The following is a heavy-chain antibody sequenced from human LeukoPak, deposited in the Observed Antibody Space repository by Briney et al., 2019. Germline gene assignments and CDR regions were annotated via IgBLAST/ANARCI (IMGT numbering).Heavy chain of an antibody. J-gene: IGHJ6*02. CDR3: ARSDFVVTDV. D-gene: IGHD3-16*01. CDR1: GGSISSYY. Sequence: KASETLSLTCTVSGGSISSYYWSWIRQPPGKGLEWIGYIYYSGSTNYNPSLKSRVTISVDTSKNQFSLKLSSVTAADTAVYYCARSDFVVTDVWGQGTTVTVSS. CDR2: IYYSGST. V-gene: IGHV4-59*08.